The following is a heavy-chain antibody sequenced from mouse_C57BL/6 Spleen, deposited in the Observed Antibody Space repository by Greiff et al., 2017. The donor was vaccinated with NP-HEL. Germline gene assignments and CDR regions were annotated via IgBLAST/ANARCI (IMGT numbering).Heavy chain of an antibody. Sequence: VQLKESGPELVKPGASVKISCKASGYSFTDYNMNWVKQSNGKSLEWIGVINPNYGTTSYNQKFKGKATLTVDQSSSTAYMQLNSLTSEDSAVYYCARPYGSSPRYWYFDVWGTGTTVTVSS. CDR1: GYSFTDYN. J-gene: IGHJ1*03. D-gene: IGHD1-1*01. CDR2: INPNYGTT. CDR3: ARPYGSSPRYWYFDV. V-gene: IGHV1-39*01.